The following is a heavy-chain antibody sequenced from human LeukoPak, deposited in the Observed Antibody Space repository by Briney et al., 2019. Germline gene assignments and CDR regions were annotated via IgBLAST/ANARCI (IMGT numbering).Heavy chain of an antibody. J-gene: IGHJ6*02. CDR3: ARGSGRRPLDV. V-gene: IGHV1-18*01. D-gene: IGHD3-10*01. Sequence: ASVKVSCKGSGYTFTSYGVTWVRQAPGQGLEWMGWITANNGDTTYAQKLQGRVSTTTDTSTRTAYMELRSLRSDDTAVYYCARGSGRRPLDVWGQGTTVTVSS. CDR1: GYTFTSYG. CDR2: ITANNGDT.